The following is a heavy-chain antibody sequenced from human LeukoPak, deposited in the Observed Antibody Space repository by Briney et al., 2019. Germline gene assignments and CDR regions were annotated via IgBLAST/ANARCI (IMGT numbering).Heavy chain of an antibody. J-gene: IGHJ4*02. CDR3: TREASKGYYDTSGYYYDY. CDR1: GFTFSKYG. D-gene: IGHD3-22*01. CDR2: IWSDGSYK. V-gene: IGHV3-33*01. Sequence: GGSLRLSCAAFGFTFSKYGMHWVRQAPGKGLEWVAVIWSDGSYKNYADSVKGRFSISRDNSKNTLYLQMNSLRADDTAVYYCTREASKGYYDTSGYYYDYWGQGTLVTVSS.